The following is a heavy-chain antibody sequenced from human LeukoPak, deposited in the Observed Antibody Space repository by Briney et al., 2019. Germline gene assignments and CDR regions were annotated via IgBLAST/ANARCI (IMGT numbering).Heavy chain of an antibody. D-gene: IGHD6-19*01. CDR3: ARVGDSSGWPHMDV. V-gene: IGHV3-73*01. Sequence: GGSLKLSCAASGFTFSVSAMYWVRQASGKGLEWVGRIRNKANNYATAYAASLKGRFTISRDDSKNTAYLQMNSLETEDTAMYYCARVGDSSGWPHMDVWGQGTTVTVSS. CDR1: GFTFSVSA. J-gene: IGHJ6*02. CDR2: IRNKANNYAT.